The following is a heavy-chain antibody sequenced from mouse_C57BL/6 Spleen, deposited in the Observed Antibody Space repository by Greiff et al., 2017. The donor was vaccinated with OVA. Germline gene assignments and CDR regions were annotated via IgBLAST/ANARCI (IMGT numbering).Heavy chain of an antibody. CDR3: TRGGARYYARDY. CDR1: GFTFSDAW. V-gene: IGHV6-6*01. J-gene: IGHJ4*01. Sequence: EVKLMESGGGLVQPGGSMKLSCAASGFTFSDAWMDWVRQSPEKGLEWVAEIRNKANNHATYYAESVKGRFTISRDDSKSSVYLQMNSLRAEDTGIYYCTRGGARYYARDYWGQGTSVTVSS. CDR2: IRNKANNHAT.